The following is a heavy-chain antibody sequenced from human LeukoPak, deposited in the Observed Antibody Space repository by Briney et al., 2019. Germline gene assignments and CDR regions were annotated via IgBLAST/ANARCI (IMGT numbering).Heavy chain of an antibody. CDR3: ASDDY. CDR2: ISYSGST. Sequence: SETLSLTCTVSGGSVSSGNYYWSWIRQPPGKGLEWIGYISYSGSTNYSPSLKSRVTISIDTSKNQISLTLSSVSAADTAVYYCASDDYWGQGTLVTVSS. V-gene: IGHV4-61*01. CDR1: GGSVSSGNYY. J-gene: IGHJ4*02.